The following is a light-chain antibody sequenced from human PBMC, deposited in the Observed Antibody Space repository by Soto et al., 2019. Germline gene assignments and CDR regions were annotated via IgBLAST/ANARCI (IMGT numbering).Light chain of an antibody. V-gene: IGKV3-15*01. CDR1: QSVRTK. Sequence: EIVMTQSPDTLYVSPGEVATLSCSASQSVRTKLAWYQQKAGQAPRLLIYGASTRATGIPDRFSGSGSGTEFTLTISSLQSEDFAVYYCQQYNSWPPITFGQGTRLEIK. CDR2: GAS. J-gene: IGKJ5*01. CDR3: QQYNSWPPIT.